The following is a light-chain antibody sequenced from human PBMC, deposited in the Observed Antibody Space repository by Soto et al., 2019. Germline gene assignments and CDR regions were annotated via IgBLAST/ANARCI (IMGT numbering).Light chain of an antibody. J-gene: IGLJ2*01. CDR1: SSDVGGYNY. V-gene: IGLV2-14*01. Sequence: QSALTQPASVSGSPGQSITISCTGTSSDVGGYNYVSWYQQHPDKAPKLMIYDVSNRPSGVSNRFSGSKSGNTASLTISGLQAEDEADYYCSSYTSSTVFGGGTQLTVL. CDR2: DVS. CDR3: SSYTSSTV.